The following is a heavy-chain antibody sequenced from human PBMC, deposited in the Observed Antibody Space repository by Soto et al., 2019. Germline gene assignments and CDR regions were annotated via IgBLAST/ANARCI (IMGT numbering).Heavy chain of an antibody. V-gene: IGHV3-23*01. CDR1: GFTFISYA. CDR2: ISGSGGST. Sequence: EVPLLESGGGLVQTGGSLRLSCADSGFTFISYAMRWVRQAPVKRLEWVSAISGSGGSTYYSDSVKGRFTISRDISKNSLYLRTNSLRAEDTAVYYCARRGSGSYDDYWVQGTLVTVSS. D-gene: IGHD1-26*01. CDR3: ARRGSGSYDDY. J-gene: IGHJ4*02.